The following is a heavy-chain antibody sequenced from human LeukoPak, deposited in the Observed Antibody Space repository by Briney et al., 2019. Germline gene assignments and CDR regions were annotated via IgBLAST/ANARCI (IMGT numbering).Heavy chain of an antibody. D-gene: IGHD5-18*01. V-gene: IGHV4-4*02. CDR1: GGSSSSSNW. J-gene: IGHJ6*02. Sequence: SGTLSLTCAVSGGSSSSSNWWSWVRQPPGKGQEWIGEIYHSGSTNYNLSLKSRVTISVDKSKNQFSLKLSSVTAADTAVYYCARGPVDTAMVTLEADYYYYGMDVWGQGTTVTVSS. CDR3: ARGPVDTAMVTLEADYYYYGMDV. CDR2: IYHSGST.